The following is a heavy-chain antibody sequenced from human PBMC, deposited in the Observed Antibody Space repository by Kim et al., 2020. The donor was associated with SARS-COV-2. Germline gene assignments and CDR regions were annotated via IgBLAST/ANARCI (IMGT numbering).Heavy chain of an antibody. CDR2: ISNRGESI. D-gene: IGHD5-12*01. J-gene: IGHJ4*02. V-gene: IGHV3-11*01. CDR3: ARSGNGYNAFGI. CDR1: GLSFSDSY. Sequence: GGSLRLSCAASGLSFSDSYMNWVRQAPGKGLEWLSFISNRGESIFYADSVEGRFTISRDNAKNSLYLQMNYLRDEDTAVYYCARSGNGYNAFGIWGQGVLLTVSS.